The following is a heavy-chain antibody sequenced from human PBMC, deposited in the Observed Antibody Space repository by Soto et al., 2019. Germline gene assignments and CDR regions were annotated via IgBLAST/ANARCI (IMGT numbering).Heavy chain of an antibody. D-gene: IGHD4-17*01. CDR3: SRVDGYYRTDY. CDR2: VYFNGYT. J-gene: IGHJ4*02. CDR1: GGSVNSGSYY. V-gene: IGHV4-61*01. Sequence: QVQLQESGPGLVKPSETLSLTCAVSGGSVNSGSYYWTWIRQPPGKGLEWIGFVYFNGYTKYNPSLKNRITMSVDTSKNQVSLKLSSMTAADTAVYFCSRVDGYYRTDYWGQGTLVTVSS.